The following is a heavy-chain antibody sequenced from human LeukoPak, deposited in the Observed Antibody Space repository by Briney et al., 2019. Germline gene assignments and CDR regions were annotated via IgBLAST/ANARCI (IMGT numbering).Heavy chain of an antibody. CDR1: GDSIKSGGYY. J-gene: IGHJ5*02. D-gene: IGHD2-15*01. CDR3: ATNVLSTRLCGSTNCPSLFAP. Sequence: ASETLSLTCTVSGDSIKSGGYYWSWIRQPPGKGLEWIGYIYHNGDTYYNPSLKSRVTISVDRSKNQFSLKLNSVTAADTAVYYCATNVLSTRLCGSTNCPSLFAPGGQGTPVTVSS. CDR2: IYHNGDT. V-gene: IGHV4-30-2*01.